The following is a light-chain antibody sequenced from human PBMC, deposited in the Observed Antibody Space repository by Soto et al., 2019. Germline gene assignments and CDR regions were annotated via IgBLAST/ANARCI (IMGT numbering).Light chain of an antibody. J-gene: IGKJ2*01. Sequence: VLTQSPGTLSLSPGKRATLSCRASQSVRSSYLAWYQQKPGQAPRLLIYGGSNRATGIPDRFSGSGSGTDFTLTISRLEPEDSAVYFCQQYDWSPMYTFGQGNKLEIK. CDR1: QSVRSSY. CDR2: GGS. V-gene: IGKV3-20*01. CDR3: QQYDWSPMYT.